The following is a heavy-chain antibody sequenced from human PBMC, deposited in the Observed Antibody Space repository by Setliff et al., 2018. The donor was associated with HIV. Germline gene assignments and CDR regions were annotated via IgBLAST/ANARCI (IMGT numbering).Heavy chain of an antibody. J-gene: IGHJ6*03. V-gene: IGHV1-69*13. D-gene: IGHD3-10*01. CDR2: IIPFFGTV. CDR3: ARADGESQLLWGGYHYYHYLDV. CDR1: GGIFVHYA. Sequence: SVKVSCKTFGGIFVHYAMSWVRQAPGQGLEWMGGIIPFFGTVLYAPKFQGRVTITANESTSTSYLELSNLRSEDTGVYYCARADGESQLLWGGYHYYHYLDVWGRGTTVTVSS.